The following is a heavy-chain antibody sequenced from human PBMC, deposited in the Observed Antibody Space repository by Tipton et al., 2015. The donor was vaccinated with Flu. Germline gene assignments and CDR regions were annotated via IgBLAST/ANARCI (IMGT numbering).Heavy chain of an antibody. D-gene: IGHD6-13*01. V-gene: IGHV4-39*07. Sequence: TLSLTCTVSGASINSRSYYWGWIRQPPGKGLEWIGSIYYSGVTYYNSSLKSRVTISVDTSKNQFSLKLSSVTAADTAVYYCARGGRAPLRSSWSNAFDIWGQGTMVTVSS. CDR3: ARGGRAPLRSSWSNAFDI. CDR2: IYYSGVT. J-gene: IGHJ3*02. CDR1: GASINSRSYY.